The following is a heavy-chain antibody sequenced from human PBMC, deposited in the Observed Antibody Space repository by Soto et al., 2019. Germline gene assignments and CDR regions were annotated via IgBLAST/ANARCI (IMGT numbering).Heavy chain of an antibody. Sequence: QVQLVQSGAEVKKPGASVKVSCKASGYTFTSYDINWVRQATGQGLEWMGWMNPNSGNTGYAQKFQGRVTMTRHTSISTAYMELSSLRSEDTAVYYCARTARWEAAASMDVWGQGTTVTVSS. V-gene: IGHV1-8*01. J-gene: IGHJ6*02. CDR3: ARTARWEAAASMDV. D-gene: IGHD6-13*01. CDR1: GYTFTSYD. CDR2: MNPNSGNT.